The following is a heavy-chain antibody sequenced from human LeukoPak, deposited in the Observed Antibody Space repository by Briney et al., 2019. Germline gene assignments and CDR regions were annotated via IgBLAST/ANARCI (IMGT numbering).Heavy chain of an antibody. CDR3: ARLPKYSRPLDY. CDR2: MNPNSGNT. J-gene: IGHJ4*02. D-gene: IGHD6-6*01. CDR1: GYTFSSYD. V-gene: IGHV1-8*02. Sequence: KPGGSLRLSRAASGYTFSSYDINWVRQATGQGLEWMGWMNPNSGNTAYAQKFQGRVTMSRDTSISTAYMELSSLRSEDTAVYYCARLPKYSRPLDYWGQGTLVTVSS.